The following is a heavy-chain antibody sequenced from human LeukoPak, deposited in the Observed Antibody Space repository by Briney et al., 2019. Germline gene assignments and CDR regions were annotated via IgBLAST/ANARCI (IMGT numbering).Heavy chain of an antibody. Sequence: SETLSLTCTVSGGSISSYYWSWIRQPPGKGLEWIGYIYYSGSTNYNPSLKSRVTISVDTSKNQFSLKLSSVTAADTAVYYCARVAPIVYSSRGESAFGDIWGQGTMVTVSS. CDR3: ARVAPIVYSSRGESAFGDI. V-gene: IGHV4-59*01. J-gene: IGHJ3*02. D-gene: IGHD6-13*01. CDR1: GGSISSYY. CDR2: IYYSGST.